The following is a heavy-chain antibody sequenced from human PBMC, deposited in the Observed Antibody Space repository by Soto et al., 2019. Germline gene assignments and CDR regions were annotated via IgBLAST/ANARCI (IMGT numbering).Heavy chain of an antibody. V-gene: IGHV3-72*01. CDR2: TRNKANSYTT. J-gene: IGHJ3*02. D-gene: IGHD7-27*01. CDR1: GFTSSDHN. CDR3: ARSPLGIAPGEI. Sequence: GGSLRLSCAASGFTSSDHNMDWVRQAPGKGLEWVGRTRNKANSYTTEYAASVKGRFAISRDDSKNSLYLQMNSLKTEDAAVYYCARSPLGIAPGEIWGRVTMVAVSS.